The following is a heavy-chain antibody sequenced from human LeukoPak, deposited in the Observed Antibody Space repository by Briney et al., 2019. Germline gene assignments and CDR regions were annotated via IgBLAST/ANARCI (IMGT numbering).Heavy chain of an antibody. V-gene: IGHV4-59*01. CDR2: VYYSAGT. Sequence: SETLSLTCTVSGSSISPYYWSWIGQPPGKGLEWIGYVYYSAGTNYNPSLKSRVTISVDTSKNQISLKLTSVTAADTAVYYCSRDLWAAGGTNYWGQGTLVTVSS. J-gene: IGHJ4*02. CDR1: GSSISPYY. CDR3: SRDLWAAGGTNY. D-gene: IGHD6-13*01.